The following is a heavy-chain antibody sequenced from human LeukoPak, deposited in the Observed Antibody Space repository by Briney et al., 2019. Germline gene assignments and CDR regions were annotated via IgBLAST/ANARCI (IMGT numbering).Heavy chain of an antibody. V-gene: IGHV4-38-2*02. D-gene: IGHD6-19*01. J-gene: IGHJ4*02. CDR3: ARAPTVASKMY. CDR1: GYSISSGYY. Sequence: SETLSLTCTVSGYSISSGYYWGWIRQPPGKGLEWIGSIYHSGSTYYNPSLKSRVTISVDTSKNQFSLKLSSVTAADTAVYYCARAPTVASKMYWGQGTLVTVSS. CDR2: IYHSGST.